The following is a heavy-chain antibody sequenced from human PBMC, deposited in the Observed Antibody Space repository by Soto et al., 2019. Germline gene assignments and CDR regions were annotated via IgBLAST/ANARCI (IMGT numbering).Heavy chain of an antibody. Sequence: GSLRLSCAASGFTFSSYGMHWVRQAPGKGLEWVAVISYDGSNKYYADSVKGRFTISRDNSKNTLYLQMNSLRAEDTAVYYCATSYDYVWGSYRSHFDYWGQGTLVTVSS. D-gene: IGHD3-16*02. CDR2: ISYDGSNK. J-gene: IGHJ4*02. CDR3: ATSYDYVWGSYRSHFDY. CDR1: GFTFSSYG. V-gene: IGHV3-30*03.